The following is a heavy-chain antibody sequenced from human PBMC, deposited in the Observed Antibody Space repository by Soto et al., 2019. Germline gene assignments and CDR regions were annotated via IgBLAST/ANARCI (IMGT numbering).Heavy chain of an antibody. CDR2: IYYSGST. CDR3: ARDRGSSWYGGMDA. D-gene: IGHD6-13*01. V-gene: IGHV4-30-4*01. Sequence: SETLSLTCTVSGGSISSGDYYWSWIRQPPGKGLEWIGYIYYSGSTYYNPSLKSRVTISVDTSKNQFSLKLSSVTAADTAVYYCARDRGSSWYGGMDAWGQGTTVTVSS. CDR1: GGSISSGDYY. J-gene: IGHJ6*02.